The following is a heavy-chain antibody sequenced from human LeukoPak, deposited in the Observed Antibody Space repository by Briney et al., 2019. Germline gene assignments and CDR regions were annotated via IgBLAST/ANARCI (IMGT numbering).Heavy chain of an antibody. CDR2: IIPIFGTA. V-gene: IGHV1-69*06. CDR1: GGTFSSYA. J-gene: IGHJ4*02. CDR3: ARGGGYSYGPNRFDFDY. Sequence: GASVKVSCKASGGTFSSYAISWVRQAPGQGLEWMGGIIPIFGTANYAQKFQGRVTITADKSASTAYMEPSSLRSEDTAVYYCARGGGYSYGPNRFDFDYWGQGTLVTVSS. D-gene: IGHD5-18*01.